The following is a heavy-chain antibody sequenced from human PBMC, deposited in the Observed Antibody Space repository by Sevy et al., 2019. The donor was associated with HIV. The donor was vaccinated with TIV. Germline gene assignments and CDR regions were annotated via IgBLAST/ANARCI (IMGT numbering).Heavy chain of an antibody. Sequence: GGSLRLSCAASRFTFSSYTMNWVRQAPGKGLEWVSSISSSSIYIYYADSVKGRFTISRDNAKNSLYLQMNSLRVEDTAIFYCAKTLQKLPFHPHYFDYWGQGTLVTVSS. J-gene: IGHJ4*02. CDR3: AKTLQKLPFHPHYFDY. V-gene: IGHV3-21*04. D-gene: IGHD2-21*02. CDR2: ISSSSIYI. CDR1: RFTFSSYT.